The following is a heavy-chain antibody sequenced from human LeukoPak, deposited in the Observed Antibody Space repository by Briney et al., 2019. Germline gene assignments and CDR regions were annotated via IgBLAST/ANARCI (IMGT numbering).Heavy chain of an antibody. D-gene: IGHD3-16*01. V-gene: IGHV3-21*06. J-gene: IGHJ6*02. Sequence: GGSLRLSCVASGFTFRKNRMHWARQTPGKGLEWVASISSSSNYIFYGDSVRGRFTISRDNANNSLSLHISSLSAEDTGVYYCAQDPVVVVPAATPGSSSYYYYRGLDFGGRGTTVTVPS. CDR3: AQDPVVVVPAATPGSSSYYYYRGLDF. CDR1: GFTFRKNR. CDR2: ISSSSNYI.